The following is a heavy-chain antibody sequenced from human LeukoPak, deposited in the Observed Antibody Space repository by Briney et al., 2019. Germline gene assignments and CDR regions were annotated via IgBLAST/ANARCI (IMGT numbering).Heavy chain of an antibody. J-gene: IGHJ4*02. CDR3: ARTPRDSSLYYFDY. V-gene: IGHV3-33*08. Sequence: GGSLRLSCAASGFTFSSYAMSWVRQAPGKGLEWVAVIWYDGSNKYYADSVKGRFTISRDNSKNTLYLQMNSLRAEDTAVYYCARTPRDSSLYYFDYWGQGTLVTVSS. CDR2: IWYDGSNK. D-gene: IGHD3-22*01. CDR1: GFTFSSYA.